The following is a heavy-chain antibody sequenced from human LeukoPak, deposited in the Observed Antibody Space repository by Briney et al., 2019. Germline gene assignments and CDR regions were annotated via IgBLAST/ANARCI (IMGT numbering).Heavy chain of an antibody. V-gene: IGHV3-23*01. Sequence: GGSLRLSCAASGFAFDDYAMHWVRQAPGKGLEWVSAISGSGVSTYYADSVTGRFTISRDNSKNTPYLQMNSLRAEDTAVYYCAKRSGDYWGQGTLVTVSS. CDR3: AKRSGDY. D-gene: IGHD3-10*01. CDR1: GFAFDDYA. CDR2: ISGSGVST. J-gene: IGHJ4*02.